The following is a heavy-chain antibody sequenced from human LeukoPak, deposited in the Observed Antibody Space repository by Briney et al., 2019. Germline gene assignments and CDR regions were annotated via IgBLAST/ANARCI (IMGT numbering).Heavy chain of an antibody. J-gene: IGHJ4*02. CDR3: ARDAGGMLDYFDY. CDR1: GFTFSSYA. CDR2: ISYDGSNK. V-gene: IGHV3-30-3*01. Sequence: GRSLRLSCAASGFTFSSYAMHWVRQAPGKGLEWVAVISYDGSNKYYADSVKGRSTISRDNSKNTLYLQMNSLRAEDTAVYYCARDAGGMLDYFDYWGQGTLVTVSS. D-gene: IGHD3-16*01.